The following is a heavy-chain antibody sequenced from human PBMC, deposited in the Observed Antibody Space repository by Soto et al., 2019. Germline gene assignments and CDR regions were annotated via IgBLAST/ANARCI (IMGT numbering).Heavy chain of an antibody. CDR3: ARDPAPWIQLWLRGAFDI. V-gene: IGHV1-18*01. CDR2: ISAYNGNT. Sequence: ASVKVSCKASGYTFTNYGISWVRQAPGQGLEWMGWISAYNGNTNYAQKLQGRVTMTTDTSTSTAYMELRSLRSDDTAVYYCARDPAPWIQLWLRGAFDIWGQGTMVTVSS. CDR1: GYTFTNYG. D-gene: IGHD5-18*01. J-gene: IGHJ3*02.